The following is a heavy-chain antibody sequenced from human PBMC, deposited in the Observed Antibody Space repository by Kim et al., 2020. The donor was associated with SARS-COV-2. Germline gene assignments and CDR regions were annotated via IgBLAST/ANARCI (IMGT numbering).Heavy chain of an antibody. CDR1: GFPFSSYW. Sequence: GGSLRLSCAASGFPFSSYWMSWVRQAPGKGLEWVATIKQDGSEKKYVDSVKGRFTISRDNVKNSLYLQMNSLRAEDTAVYYCAREPADPWGEGTLVTVSS. CDR2: IKQDGSEK. V-gene: IGHV3-7*01. D-gene: IGHD2-2*01. J-gene: IGHJ5*02. CDR3: AREPADP.